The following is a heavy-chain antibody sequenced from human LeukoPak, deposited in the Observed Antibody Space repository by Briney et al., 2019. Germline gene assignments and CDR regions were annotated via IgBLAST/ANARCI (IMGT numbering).Heavy chain of an antibody. CDR2: IYTSGST. J-gene: IGHJ6*03. CDR1: GGSFSGYY. CDR3: ARDRYSSGWSPLFYYYMDV. Sequence: SETLSLTCAVYGGSFSGYYWSWIRQPPGKGLEWIGRIYTSGSTNYNPSLKSRVTMSVDTSKNQFSLKLSSVTAADTAVYYCARDRYSSGWSPLFYYYMDVWGKGTTVTISS. V-gene: IGHV4-4*07. D-gene: IGHD6-19*01.